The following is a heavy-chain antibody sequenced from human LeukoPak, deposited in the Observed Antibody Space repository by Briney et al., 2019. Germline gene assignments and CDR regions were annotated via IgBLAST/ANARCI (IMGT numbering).Heavy chain of an antibody. J-gene: IGHJ6*03. CDR3: ASYSSSSYYYYYMDV. CDR1: GYTLTELS. D-gene: IGHD6-6*01. Sequence: GASVKVSCKVSGYTLTELSMHWLRQAPGKGLEWMGGFDPEDGETIYAQKFQGRVTMTEDTSTDTAYMELSSLRSEDTAVYYCASYSSSSYYYYYMDVWGIGTTVTVSS. V-gene: IGHV1-24*01. CDR2: FDPEDGET.